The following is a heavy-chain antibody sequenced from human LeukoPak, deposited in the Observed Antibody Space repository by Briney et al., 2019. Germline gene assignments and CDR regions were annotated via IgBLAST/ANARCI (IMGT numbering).Heavy chain of an antibody. CDR2: ISGSDGGT. CDR1: GFTFSSYT. J-gene: IGHJ4*02. CDR3: AKESILPPFDY. V-gene: IGHV3-23*01. Sequence: PGGSLRLSCAASGFTFSSYTMSWVRQAPGKGLEWVSAISGSDGGTYYADSVKGRFTISRDLSKNTLYLQMNSLRAEDTAVYYCAKESILPPFDYWGQGTLVTVSS. D-gene: IGHD3-3*01.